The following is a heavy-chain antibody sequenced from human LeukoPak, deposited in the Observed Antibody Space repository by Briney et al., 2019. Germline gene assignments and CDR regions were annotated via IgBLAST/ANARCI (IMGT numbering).Heavy chain of an antibody. CDR2: ISGSGGST. CDR1: GFTFSSYA. J-gene: IGHJ4*02. D-gene: IGHD3-3*02. Sequence: GGSLRLSCAASGFTFSSYAMSWVRQAPGNGLEWVSAISGSGGSTYYADSVKGRFTISRDNSKNTLYLQMNSLRAEDTAVYYCAKTALVGFLEWLLLPTHIVYWGQGTLVTVSS. CDR3: AKTALVGFLEWLLLPTHIVY. V-gene: IGHV3-23*01.